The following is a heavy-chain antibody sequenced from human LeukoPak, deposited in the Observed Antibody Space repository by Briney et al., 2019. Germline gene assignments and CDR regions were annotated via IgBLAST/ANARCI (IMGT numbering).Heavy chain of an antibody. V-gene: IGHV3-7*01. J-gene: IGHJ5*02. CDR1: GFTFSAYW. D-gene: IGHD6-13*01. Sequence: QPGGSLRLSCAASGFTFSAYWMSWVRQAPGKGLEWVANIKQDGSERKYVDSVKGRFTISRDNAENSLYLQMNSLRVEDTAMYYCARDLDSSSWWNWFDPWGQGTLVTVSS. CDR3: ARDLDSSSWWNWFDP. CDR2: IKQDGSER.